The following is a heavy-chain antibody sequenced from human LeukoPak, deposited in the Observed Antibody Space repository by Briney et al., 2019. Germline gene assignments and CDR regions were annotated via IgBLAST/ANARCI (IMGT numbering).Heavy chain of an antibody. CDR2: ISSSGRTI. CDR3: ARPYYDILTGSPYYYYMDV. Sequence: GGSLRLSCAASGFTFGDYYMTWIRQAPGKGLEWISYISSSGRTINYADSVKGRFTISRDNAKNSLYLQMNSLRAEDTAVYYCARPYYDILTGSPYYYYMDVWGKGTTVTVSS. V-gene: IGHV3-11*04. CDR1: GFTFGDYY. J-gene: IGHJ6*03. D-gene: IGHD3-9*01.